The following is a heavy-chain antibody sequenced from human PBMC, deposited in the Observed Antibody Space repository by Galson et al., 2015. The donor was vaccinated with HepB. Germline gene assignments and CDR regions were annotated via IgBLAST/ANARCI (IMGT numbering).Heavy chain of an antibody. Sequence: SVKVSCKASGGTFSSYAISWVRQAPGQGLEWMGGIIPIFGTANYAQKFQGRVTITADESTSTAYMELSSLRSEDTAVYYCARERGGGSWIDYWGQGTLVTVSS. CDR1: GGTFSSYA. V-gene: IGHV1-69*13. CDR2: IIPIFGTA. D-gene: IGHD1-26*01. CDR3: ARERGGGSWIDY. J-gene: IGHJ4*02.